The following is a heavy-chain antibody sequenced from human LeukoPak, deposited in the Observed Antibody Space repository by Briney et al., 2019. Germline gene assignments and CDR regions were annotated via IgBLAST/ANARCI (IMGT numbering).Heavy chain of an antibody. Sequence: PVASVKVSCKASGYTFTSYYMHWVRQAPGQGLEWMGIINPSGGSTSYAQKFQGRVTMTRDTSTSTVYMELSSLRSEDTAVYYCAREYYDYVRGSYPPHFDAFDIWGQGTMVTVSS. CDR1: GYTFTSYY. D-gene: IGHD3-16*02. CDR3: AREYYDYVRGSYPPHFDAFDI. CDR2: INPSGGST. V-gene: IGHV1-46*01. J-gene: IGHJ3*02.